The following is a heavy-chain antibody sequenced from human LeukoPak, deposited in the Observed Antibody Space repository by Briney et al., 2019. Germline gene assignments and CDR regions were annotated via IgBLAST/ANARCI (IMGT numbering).Heavy chain of an antibody. D-gene: IGHD5-18*01. J-gene: IGHJ6*02. CDR3: XXXXXXXXWIQRSAYYYYGMDV. V-gene: IGHV4-34*03. CDR1: GGSFSGYY. Sequence: SETLSLTCAVYGGSFSGYYWSWIRQPPGKGLEWIGEINHSGSTNYNPSLKSRVTISVDTSKNQFSLKLSSVTAADTAVYYCXXXXXXXXWIQRSAYYYYGMDVWGQGTTVTVSS. CDR2: INHSGST.